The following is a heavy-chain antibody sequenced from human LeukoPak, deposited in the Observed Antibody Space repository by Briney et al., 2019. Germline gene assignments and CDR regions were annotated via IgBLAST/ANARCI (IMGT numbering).Heavy chain of an antibody. CDR2: VNLQGST. D-gene: IGHD3-9*01. CDR1: GGPITNTNY. V-gene: IGHV4-4*02. Sequence: SETLSLTCGVSGGPITNTNYWTWVRQPPGKGLEWIGEVNLQGSTNYNPSLMGRVAISVDTSENHISLQLTSVTAADTAVYYCARHPPYYDILTGYSVDYWGQGTLVTVSS. CDR3: ARHPPYYDILTGYSVDY. J-gene: IGHJ4*02.